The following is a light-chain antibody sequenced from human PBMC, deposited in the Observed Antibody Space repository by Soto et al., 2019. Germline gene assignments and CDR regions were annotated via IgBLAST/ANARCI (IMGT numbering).Light chain of an antibody. J-gene: IGKJ5*01. Sequence: DIQMTQSPSTLSASVGDRVTITCRASQTLSTWLAWYQQKPRKAPKLLIYRASSLESGVPSRFSGSGSGTEFTLTISSLQPDDFATYYCQQYNTFSPWTFGQGTRLEI. CDR3: QQYNTFSPWT. CDR2: RAS. CDR1: QTLSTW. V-gene: IGKV1-5*03.